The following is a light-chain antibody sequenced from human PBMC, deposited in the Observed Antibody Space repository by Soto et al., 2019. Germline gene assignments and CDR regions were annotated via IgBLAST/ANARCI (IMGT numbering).Light chain of an antibody. V-gene: IGKV3-20*01. CDR1: QNINSRY. CDR3: QQFGSSPGFT. CDR2: GTS. J-gene: IGKJ3*01. Sequence: EIVLTQSPGTLSLSPGERATLSCRASQNINSRYLAWYQQKPGQAPRLLIYGTSSRATGIPDRFSGSGSGTDFTLPISRLEHEDFAVYYCQQFGSSPGFTFGPGTKVDIK.